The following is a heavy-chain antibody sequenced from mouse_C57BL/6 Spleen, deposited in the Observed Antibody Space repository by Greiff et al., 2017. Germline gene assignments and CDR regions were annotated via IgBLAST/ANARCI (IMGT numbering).Heavy chain of an antibody. D-gene: IGHD2-1*01. V-gene: IGHV3-6*01. CDR2: ISYDGST. CDR1: GYSITSGYY. Sequence: EVQLQQSGPGLVKPSQSLSLTCSVTGYSITSGYYWNWIRQFPGNKLEWMGYISYDGSTNYNPSLKNRISITRDTSKNQFCLKLNSVTTEDTATYYGARGYLLWSYYAMDYWGQGTSVTVSS. J-gene: IGHJ4*01. CDR3: ARGYLLWSYYAMDY.